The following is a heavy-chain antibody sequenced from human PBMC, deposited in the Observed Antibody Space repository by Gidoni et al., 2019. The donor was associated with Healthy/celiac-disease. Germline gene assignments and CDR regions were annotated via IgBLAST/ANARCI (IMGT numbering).Heavy chain of an antibody. D-gene: IGHD6-13*01. CDR3: ARGGVAAAPNWFDP. Sequence: EVQLVESGGGLVKPGGSLRLSCAASGFTFSSYSMNWVRQAPGKGLEWVSSISSSSSYIYYADSVKGRFTISRDNAKNSLYLQMNSLRAEDTAVYYCARGGVAAAPNWFDPWGQGTLVTVSS. V-gene: IGHV3-21*01. CDR2: ISSSSSYI. CDR1: GFTFSSYS. J-gene: IGHJ5*02.